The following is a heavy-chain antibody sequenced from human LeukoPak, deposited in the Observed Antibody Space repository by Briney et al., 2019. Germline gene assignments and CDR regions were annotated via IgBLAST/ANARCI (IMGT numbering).Heavy chain of an antibody. J-gene: IGHJ4*02. Sequence: QPGGSLRLSCAASGFTFSTSGMNWVRQAPGKGLEWVSYISSSTSNIYYSDSVRGRFTISRDNAENSLFLQMNSLRDEDTAVYYCARVTGVGSTLSHNYFDYWGQGTRVTVSS. D-gene: IGHD6-13*01. CDR1: GFTFSTSG. CDR2: ISSSTSNI. CDR3: ARVTGVGSTLSHNYFDY. V-gene: IGHV3-48*02.